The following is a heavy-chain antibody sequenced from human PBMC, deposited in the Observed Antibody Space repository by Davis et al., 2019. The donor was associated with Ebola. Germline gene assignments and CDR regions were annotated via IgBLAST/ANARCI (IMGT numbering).Heavy chain of an antibody. V-gene: IGHV3-21*01. Sequence: GESLKISCAASGFTFSSYSMNWVRQAPGKGLEWVSSISSSSSYIYYADSVKGRFTISRDNAKNSLYLQMNSLRVEDTAVYYCARGRAYCGGDCYSDFGYWGQGTLVTVSS. CDR3: ARGRAYCGGDCYSDFGY. D-gene: IGHD2-21*02. CDR2: ISSSSSYI. J-gene: IGHJ4*02. CDR1: GFTFSSYS.